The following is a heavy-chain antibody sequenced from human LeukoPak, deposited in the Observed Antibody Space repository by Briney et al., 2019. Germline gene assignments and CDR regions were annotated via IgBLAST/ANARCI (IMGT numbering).Heavy chain of an antibody. J-gene: IGHJ6*03. Sequence: TSETLSLTCTVSGGSISSSSYYWGWIRQPPGKGLEWIGSIYYSGSTYYNPSLKSRVTISVDTSKNQISLKLSSVTAADTAVYCARDAGSGWYGRDYYYMDVWGKGTTVTVSS. CDR3: ARDAGSGWYGRDYYYMDV. CDR1: GGSISSSSYY. CDR2: IYYSGST. D-gene: IGHD6-19*01. V-gene: IGHV4-39*07.